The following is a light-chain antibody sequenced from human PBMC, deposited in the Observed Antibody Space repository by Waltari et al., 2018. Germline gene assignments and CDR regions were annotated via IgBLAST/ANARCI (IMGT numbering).Light chain of an antibody. J-gene: IGLJ3*02. CDR2: GNS. CDR3: QSYDSSLSAWV. Sequence: QSVLTQPPSVSGAPGQRVTISCTGSSPNIGAGYDVHWYQQLTGTAPNLLIYGNSNRPSGVPYRFSGSKSGTSASLAITGLQAEDEADYYCQSYDSSLSAWVFGGGTKLTVL. V-gene: IGLV1-40*01. CDR1: SPNIGAGYD.